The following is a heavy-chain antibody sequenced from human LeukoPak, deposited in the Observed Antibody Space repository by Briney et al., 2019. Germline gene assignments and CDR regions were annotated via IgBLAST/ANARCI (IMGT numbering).Heavy chain of an antibody. CDR3: ARSRPYCTNGVCSFDY. V-gene: IGHV1-18*01. Sequence: ASVKVSCKASGYTFTSYGISWVRQAPGQGLEWMGWISAYNGNTNYAQKLQGRVTMTADTSTGTAYMELRSLRSDDTAVYYCARSRPYCTNGVCSFDYWGQGTLVTVSS. CDR2: ISAYNGNT. CDR1: GYTFTSYG. D-gene: IGHD2-8*01. J-gene: IGHJ4*02.